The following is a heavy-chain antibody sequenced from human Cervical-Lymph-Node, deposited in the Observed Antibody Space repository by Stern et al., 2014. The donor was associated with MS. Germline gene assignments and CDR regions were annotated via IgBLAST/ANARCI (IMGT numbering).Heavy chain of an antibody. Sequence: VQLVESGGGVVQPGRSLRLSCATSGFTFRSHAMHWVRQAPGKGLEWVAQIWYDGTNKYYADSVTGRFTISRDNSKNTLDLQMNSLRGEDTGVYYCARDGQQQAPYTMDVWGQGTTVTVSS. V-gene: IGHV3-33*01. CDR2: IWYDGTNK. CDR1: GFTFRSHA. D-gene: IGHD6-13*01. J-gene: IGHJ6*02. CDR3: ARDGQQQAPYTMDV.